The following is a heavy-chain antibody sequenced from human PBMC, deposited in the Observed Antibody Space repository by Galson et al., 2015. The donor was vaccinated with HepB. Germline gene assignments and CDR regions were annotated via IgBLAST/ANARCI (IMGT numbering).Heavy chain of an antibody. J-gene: IGHJ1*01. CDR2: IIPILGIA. CDR1: GGTFSSYT. V-gene: IGHV1-69*04. D-gene: IGHD2-15*01. Sequence: SVKVSCKASGGTFSSYTVSWVRQAPGQGLEWMGRIIPILGIANYAQKFQGRVTITADKSTSTAYMELSSLRSEDTAVYYCARDGGYCSGGSCLGYPLYFQHWGQGTLVTVSS. CDR3: ARDGGYCSGGSCLGYPLYFQH.